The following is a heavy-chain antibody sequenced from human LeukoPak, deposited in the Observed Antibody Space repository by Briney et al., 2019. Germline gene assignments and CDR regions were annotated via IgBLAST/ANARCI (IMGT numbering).Heavy chain of an antibody. Sequence: GGSLRLSCAASGFTFSSYGMHWVRQAPGKGLEWVAFIRYDGSNKYYADSVKGRFTISRDNSKNTLYLQMNSLRAEDTAVYYCAKDEYSSSRYGRKTVTYYFDYWGQGTLVTVSS. CDR3: AKDEYSSSRYGRKTVTYYFDY. CDR2: IRYDGSNK. J-gene: IGHJ4*02. V-gene: IGHV3-30*02. CDR1: GFTFSSYG. D-gene: IGHD6-13*01.